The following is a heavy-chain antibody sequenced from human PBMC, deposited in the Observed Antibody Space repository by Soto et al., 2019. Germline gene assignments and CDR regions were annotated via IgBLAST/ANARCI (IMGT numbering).Heavy chain of an antibody. J-gene: IGHJ5*01. Sequence: SETLSLTCTVSGWSISSYYWSWIRQPPGKGLEWIGYIYYRANPNYNPSLKSRVTISQDTSKNQFSLHLNSVTLEDTAVYYCARSWFGHQVHWFDSWGQGTLVTVS. CDR2: IYYRANP. CDR1: GWSISSYY. CDR3: ARSWFGHQVHWFDS. V-gene: IGHV4-59*12. D-gene: IGHD3-16*01.